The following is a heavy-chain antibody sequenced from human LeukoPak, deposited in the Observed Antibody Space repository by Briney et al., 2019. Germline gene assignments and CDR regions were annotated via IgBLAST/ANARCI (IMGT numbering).Heavy chain of an antibody. CDR3: ARLLAAPYYINY. Sequence: GESLKISCKGSGYKFTNYWIAWVRQMPGQGLEWLGIIYPRDSDTRYSPSFQGQVTISVDTSIDTAYLQWSSVRATDTAMYYCARLLAAPYYINYWGQGTLVTVSS. CDR1: GYKFTNYW. D-gene: IGHD6-25*01. J-gene: IGHJ4*02. CDR2: IYPRDSDT. V-gene: IGHV5-51*01.